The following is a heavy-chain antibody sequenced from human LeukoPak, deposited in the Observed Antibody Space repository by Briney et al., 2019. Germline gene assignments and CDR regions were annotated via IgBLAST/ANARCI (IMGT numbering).Heavy chain of an antibody. CDR3: ARRAAAGPFDY. V-gene: IGHV3-23*01. CDR2: ISSSGGST. Sequence: GASLRLSCAASGFTFSSYAMSWVHQAPGKGLEWVSTISSSGGSTYYADFVKGRFTITRDNSKPTLYLQMNRLRAEDTAVYYCARRAAAGPFDYWGQGNLVTVSS. CDR1: GFTFSSYA. D-gene: IGHD6-13*01. J-gene: IGHJ4*02.